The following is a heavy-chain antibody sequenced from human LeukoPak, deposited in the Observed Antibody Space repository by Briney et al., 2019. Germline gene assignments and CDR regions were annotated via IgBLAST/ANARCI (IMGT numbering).Heavy chain of an antibody. CDR2: IYYSGST. D-gene: IGHD5-12*01. J-gene: IGHJ4*02. CDR3: ARVATTTNPPQRPFDY. CDR1: GYSISSGYY. Sequence: SETLSLTCAVSGYSISSGYYWGWIRQPLGKGLEWIGSIYYSGSTYYNPSLKSRVTISVDTSKNQFSLKLSSVTAADTAVYYCARVATTTNPPQRPFDYWGQGTLVTVSS. V-gene: IGHV4-38-2*01.